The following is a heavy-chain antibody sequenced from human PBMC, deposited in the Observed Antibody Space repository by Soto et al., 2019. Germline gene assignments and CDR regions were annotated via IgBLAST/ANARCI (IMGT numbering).Heavy chain of an antibody. J-gene: IGHJ1*01. CDR3: ATPGRFHYYDSRDEYFQH. CDR1: GGTFSSYA. CDR2: IIPIFGTA. V-gene: IGHV1-69*06. Sequence: ASVKVSCKASGGTFSSYAISWVRQAPGQGLEWMGGIIPIFGTANYAQKFQGRVTITADKSTSTAYMELSSLRSEDTAVYYCATPGRFHYYDSRDEYFQHWGQGTLVTVSS. D-gene: IGHD3-22*01.